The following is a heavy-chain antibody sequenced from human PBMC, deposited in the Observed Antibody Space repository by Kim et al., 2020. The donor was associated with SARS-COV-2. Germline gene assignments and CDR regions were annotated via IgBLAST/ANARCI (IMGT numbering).Heavy chain of an antibody. Sequence: TCGTTYYADSVKGRFTISRDKSKNTLYMQMNSLRAEDTAVYDCAKRGGDYWGQGALVTVSS. D-gene: IGHD3-10*01. CDR3: AKRGGDY. CDR2: TCGTT. J-gene: IGHJ4*02. V-gene: IGHV3-23*01.